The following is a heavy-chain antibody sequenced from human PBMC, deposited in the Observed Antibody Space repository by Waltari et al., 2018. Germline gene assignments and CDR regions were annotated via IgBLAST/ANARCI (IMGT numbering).Heavy chain of an antibody. V-gene: IGHV3-21*02. CDR1: GLSFKGYS. J-gene: IGHJ5*02. Sequence: VQLVESGGGLVKPGGSLRLSCEGSGLSFKGYSLHWVRQAPGKGLEWISSISTSSSYIFYVDSVKGRFTISRDNAKNSLYLQMNSLRAEDTAMYYCVRGRIGTTQSGDWFDPWGQGTLVTVSS. D-gene: IGHD1-7*01. CDR3: VRGRIGTTQSGDWFDP. CDR2: ISTSSSYI.